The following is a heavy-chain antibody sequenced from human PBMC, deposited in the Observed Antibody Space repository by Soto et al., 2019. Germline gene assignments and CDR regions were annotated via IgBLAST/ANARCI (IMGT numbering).Heavy chain of an antibody. V-gene: IGHV3-30*18. J-gene: IGHJ3*02. D-gene: IGHD3-3*01. Sequence: QVQLVESGGGVVQPGRSLRLSCAASGFTFSSYGMHWVRQAPGKGLEWVAVISYDGSNKYYADSVKGRFTIPRDNSKNTLYLQMNRLRAEDTAVYYCAKGDYDFWSGYYDAFDIWGQGTMVTVSS. CDR3: AKGDYDFWSGYYDAFDI. CDR2: ISYDGSNK. CDR1: GFTFSSYG.